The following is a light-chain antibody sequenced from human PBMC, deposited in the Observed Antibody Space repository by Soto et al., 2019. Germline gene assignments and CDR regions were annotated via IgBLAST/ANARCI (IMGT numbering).Light chain of an antibody. CDR2: DAS. Sequence: ETMMTQSPDTLSVSLGERATLSCRASQSLRSGLAWYQQKPGQAPRLLIYDASTRATGIPARFSGSGSGTDFTLTISGLQSEDFAVYYCQQYNNWPQTFGQGTKV. J-gene: IGKJ1*01. CDR3: QQYNNWPQT. V-gene: IGKV3-15*01. CDR1: QSLRSG.